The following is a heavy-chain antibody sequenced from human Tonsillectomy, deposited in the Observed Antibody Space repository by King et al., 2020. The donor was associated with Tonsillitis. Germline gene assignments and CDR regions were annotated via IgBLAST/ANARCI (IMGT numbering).Heavy chain of an antibody. CDR2: IYHSGGT. D-gene: IGHD3-3*01. CDR1: DYSISSDYY. V-gene: IGHV4-38-2*01. Sequence: QLQESGPGLVKPSETLSLTCGVSDYSISSDYYWGWLRQPPGKGLEWIGNIYHSGGTYYNPSLMSRVTISVDTSKNQFSLKLSSVTAADTAVYYCARRDFAYDYFDYWGQGTLVTVSS. CDR3: ARRDFAYDYFDY. J-gene: IGHJ4*02.